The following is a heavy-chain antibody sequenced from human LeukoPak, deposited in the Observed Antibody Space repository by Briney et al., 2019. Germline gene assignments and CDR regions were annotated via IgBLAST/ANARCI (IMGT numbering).Heavy chain of an antibody. CDR3: ARETPGSFDY. CDR2: IYYSGST. J-gene: IGHJ4*02. D-gene: IGHD3-10*01. CDR1: GGSISSYY. Sequence: SETLSLTXTVSGGSISSYYWSWIRQPPGKGLEWIGYIYYSGSTSYNPSLKSRVTISVDRSKNQFSLKLSSVTAADTAVYYCARETPGSFDYWGQGTLVTVSS. V-gene: IGHV4-59*01.